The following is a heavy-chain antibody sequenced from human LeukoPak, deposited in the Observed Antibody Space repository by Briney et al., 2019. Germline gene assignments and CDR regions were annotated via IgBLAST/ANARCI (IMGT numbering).Heavy chain of an antibody. J-gene: IGHJ5*02. Sequence: PGGSLRLSCAVSGFTFSSYGMHWVRQAPGKGLEWVAFIRYDGSNKYYADSVKGRFTISRDNSKNTLYLQMNSLRAEDTAVYYCASLHSTTFGVAIADNWFDPWGQGTLVTVSS. V-gene: IGHV3-30*02. CDR2: IRYDGSNK. D-gene: IGHD3-3*01. CDR3: ASLHSTTFGVAIADNWFDP. CDR1: GFTFSSYG.